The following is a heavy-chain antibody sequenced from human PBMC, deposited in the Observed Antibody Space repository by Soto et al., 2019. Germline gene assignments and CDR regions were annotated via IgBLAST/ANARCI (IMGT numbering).Heavy chain of an antibody. D-gene: IGHD5-12*01. CDR3: ARGGRLRLGGGPYYYYGMDV. J-gene: IGHJ6*02. CDR1: GGTFSSYA. CDR2: IIPIFGTA. Sequence: GASVKVSCKASGGTFSSYAISWVRQAPGQGLEWMGGIIPIFGTANYAQKFQGRVTITADESTSTAYMELSSLRSEDTAVYYCARGGRLRLGGGPYYYYGMDVWGQGTTVTVSS. V-gene: IGHV1-69*13.